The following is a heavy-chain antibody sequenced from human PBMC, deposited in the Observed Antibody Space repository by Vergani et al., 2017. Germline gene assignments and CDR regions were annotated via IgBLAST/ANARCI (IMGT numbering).Heavy chain of an antibody. CDR3: ARELGAYSSTVYY. J-gene: IGHJ4*02. Sequence: QVQLVQSGAEVKQPGTSVKVSCKASGGTFSSYALSWVRQARRQGLEWMGGIIPIFGTANYAQKCQGRLTITAEETTSTAYMELSSLRSEDTAVYYRARELGAYSSTVYYWGQGTLVTVSS. D-gene: IGHD6-13*01. CDR2: IIPIFGTA. V-gene: IGHV1-69*12. CDR1: GGTFSSYA.